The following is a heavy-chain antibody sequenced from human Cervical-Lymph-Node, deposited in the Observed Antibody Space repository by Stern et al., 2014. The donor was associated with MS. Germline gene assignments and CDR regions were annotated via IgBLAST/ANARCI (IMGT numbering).Heavy chain of an antibody. J-gene: IGHJ4*02. Sequence: QVQLGQSGPEVKKPGASVKVSCKTSGYTFTAYYIHWVRQAPGQGLEWLGRINPNSGDAKYVHKFQGRVTMTRDASISTTYLELDSLTSDDTAVYYCARDSVVEDLDSWGQGTLVTVSS. CDR2: INPNSGDA. V-gene: IGHV1-2*06. CDR3: ARDSVVEDLDS. D-gene: IGHD2-15*01. CDR1: GYTFTAYY.